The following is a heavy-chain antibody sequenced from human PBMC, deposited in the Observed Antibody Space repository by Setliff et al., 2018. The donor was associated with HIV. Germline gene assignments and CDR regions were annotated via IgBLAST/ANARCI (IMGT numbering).Heavy chain of an antibody. J-gene: IGHJ4*02. CDR2: ISPGSAAA. V-gene: IGHV1-2*06. CDR3: AKGQGPVDY. Sequence: ASVKVSCKASGYTFINYDIHWVRQAPGQGLEWMGRISPGSAAANYAQKFQGRVTMTRDASTTTAYMEVNRLTSDDTAVYYCAKGQGPVDYWGQGTLVTVSS. CDR1: GYTFINYD.